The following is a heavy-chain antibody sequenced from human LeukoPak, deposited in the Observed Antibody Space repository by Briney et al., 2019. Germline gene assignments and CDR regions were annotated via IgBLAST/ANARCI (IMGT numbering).Heavy chain of an antibody. CDR3: ARCLWSSSRYMDS. J-gene: IGHJ5*01. Sequence: GGSLRLSCTGSGFIFNQYGMMWVRQAPGKGPEWLSYISATTSTLYYVDSVKGRSTISRDNTKSSLYLQMNSLTVEDTAIYYCARCLWSSSRYMDSWGQGTLVTVSA. D-gene: IGHD3-3*01. CDR2: ISATTSTL. V-gene: IGHV3-48*01. CDR1: GFIFNQYG.